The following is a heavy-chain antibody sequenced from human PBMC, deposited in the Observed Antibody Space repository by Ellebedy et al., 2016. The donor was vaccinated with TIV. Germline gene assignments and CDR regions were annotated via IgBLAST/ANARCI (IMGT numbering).Heavy chain of an antibody. CDR3: ARHYGSGSYYIYNWFDP. V-gene: IGHV4-39*01. J-gene: IGHJ5*02. CDR2: IYYSGST. CDR1: GGSISSSSYY. D-gene: IGHD3-10*01. Sequence: SETLSLXXTVSGGSISSSSYYWGWIRQPPGKGLEWIGSIYYSGSTYYNPSLKSRVTISVDTSKNQFSLKLSSVTAADTAVYYCARHYGSGSYYIYNWFDPWGQGTLVTVSS.